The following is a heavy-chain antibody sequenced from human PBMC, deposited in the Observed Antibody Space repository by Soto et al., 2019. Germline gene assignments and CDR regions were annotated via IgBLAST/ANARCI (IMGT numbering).Heavy chain of an antibody. CDR3: ARDRDTSIAAAGYHY. CDR1: GFTFSSYS. V-gene: IGHV3-21*01. D-gene: IGHD6-13*01. Sequence: GGSLRLSCAASGFTFSSYSMNWVRQAPGKGLEWVSSISSSSSYIYYADSVKGQFTSSRDNAKNSLYLQMNSLRAEDTAVYYCARDRDTSIAAAGYHYWGQGTLVTVSS. CDR2: ISSSSSYI. J-gene: IGHJ4*02.